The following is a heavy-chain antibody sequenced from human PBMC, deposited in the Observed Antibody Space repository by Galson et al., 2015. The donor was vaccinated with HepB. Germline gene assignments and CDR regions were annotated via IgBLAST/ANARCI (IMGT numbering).Heavy chain of an antibody. V-gene: IGHV3-23*01. CDR1: GLIFSSYA. CDR3: VRLFGSGSQIGLNAFDI. D-gene: IGHD3-10*01. Sequence: SLRLSCAGSGLIFSSYAMSWVRQAPGKGPEWASDISDNGDKTYYTDSVRGRFTISRDNSKNTLYVQMNSLRVEDTAIYYCVRLFGSGSQIGLNAFDIWGQGTMVTVSS. CDR2: ISDNGDKT. J-gene: IGHJ3*02.